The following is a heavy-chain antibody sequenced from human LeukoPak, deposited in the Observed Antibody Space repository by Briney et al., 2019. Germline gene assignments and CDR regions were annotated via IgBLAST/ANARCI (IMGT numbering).Heavy chain of an antibody. CDR2: ISASGSSI. D-gene: IGHD6-19*01. CDR1: GFTFFNYD. J-gene: IGHJ5*02. V-gene: IGHV3-48*03. CDR3: AKFAGWWFDP. Sequence: GGPLRLSCAASGFTFFNYDMTWVRQAPGKGLEWVSYISASGSSIYYADSVKGRFTISRDNAKNSLYLQMSSLRVEDTAVYYCAKFAGWWFDPWGQGILVTVSS.